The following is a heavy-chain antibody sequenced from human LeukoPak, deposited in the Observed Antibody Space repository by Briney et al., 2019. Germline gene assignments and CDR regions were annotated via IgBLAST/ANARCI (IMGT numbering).Heavy chain of an antibody. V-gene: IGHV6-1*01. CDR2: TYYRSTWYN. CDR3: ARRLTQYDCFDP. Sequence: SQTLSLTCAISGDSVSSNSVTWNWIRQSPSRGLEWLGRTYYRSTWYNDYAVSVRGRITVNPDTSKNQFSLHLNSVTSEDTAVYYCARRLTQYDCFDPWGQGILVTVSS. D-gene: IGHD2-2*01. J-gene: IGHJ5*02. CDR1: GDSVSSNSVT.